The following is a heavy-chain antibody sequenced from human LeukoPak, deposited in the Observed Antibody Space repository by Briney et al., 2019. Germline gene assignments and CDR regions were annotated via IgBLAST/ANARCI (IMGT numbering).Heavy chain of an antibody. Sequence: GASVKVSCKASGYTFTGYYMHWVRQAPGQGLEWMGWINPHSGGTNYAQKFQGRVTMTRDTSISTAYMELSRLTSDDTAVYYCAKNYISKLFSDYWGQGTLVTVSS. CDR3: AKNYISKLFSDY. CDR1: GYTFTGYY. V-gene: IGHV1-2*02. CDR2: INPHSGGT. D-gene: IGHD3-10*01. J-gene: IGHJ4*02.